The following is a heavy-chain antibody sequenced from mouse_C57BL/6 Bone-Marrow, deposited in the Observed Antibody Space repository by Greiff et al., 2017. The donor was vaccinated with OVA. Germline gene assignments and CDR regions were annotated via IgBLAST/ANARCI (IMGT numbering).Heavy chain of an antibody. J-gene: IGHJ2*01. CDR2: IDPSGSYT. CDR1: GYTFTSYW. V-gene: IGHV1-69*01. CDR3: ARGPYYFDD. Sequence: VQLQQPGAELVMPGASVKLSCKASGYTFTSYWMHWVKQRPGQGLEWIGEIDPSGSYTNYNQKFKGKSTLTVDKSYSTAYMQISSLTSEDAAFYCCARGPYYFDDWGQGTTLTVSS.